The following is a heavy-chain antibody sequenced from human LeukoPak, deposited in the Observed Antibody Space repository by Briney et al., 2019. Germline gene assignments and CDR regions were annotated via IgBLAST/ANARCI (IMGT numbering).Heavy chain of an antibody. CDR3: AAGTAADF. J-gene: IGHJ4*02. V-gene: IGHV3-48*04. D-gene: IGHD6-13*01. Sequence: PGGSLRLSCAASGGTFSGYSMNWVRQAPGKGLEWFSYISSSSSTIYYADSVKGRFTISRDNAKSALYLHLNSLRLEDTAVYYCAAGTAADFWGQGTLVTVSS. CDR2: ISSSSSTI. CDR1: GGTFSGYS.